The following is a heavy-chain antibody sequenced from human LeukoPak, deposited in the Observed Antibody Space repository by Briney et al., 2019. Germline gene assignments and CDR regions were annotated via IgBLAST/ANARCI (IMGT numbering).Heavy chain of an antibody. CDR3: AKVRQAEIAVAGWGIFDY. D-gene: IGHD6-19*01. Sequence: PGGSLRLSCAASGFTFSSYGMHWVRQAPGKGLEWVAVISYDGSNKYYADSVKGRFTISRDNSKNTLYLQMNSLRAEDTAVYYRAKVRQAEIAVAGWGIFDYWGQGTLVTVSS. V-gene: IGHV3-30*18. J-gene: IGHJ4*02. CDR1: GFTFSSYG. CDR2: ISYDGSNK.